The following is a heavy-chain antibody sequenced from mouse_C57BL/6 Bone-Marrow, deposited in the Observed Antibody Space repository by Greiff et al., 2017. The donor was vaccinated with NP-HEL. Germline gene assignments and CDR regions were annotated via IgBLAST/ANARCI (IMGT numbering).Heavy chain of an antibody. J-gene: IGHJ2*01. D-gene: IGHD2-5*01. CDR3: ARGAYYSNSWYFDY. Sequence: EVKLVESGGGLVQSGRSLRLSCATSGFTFSDFYMEWVRQAPGKGLEWIAASRNKANDYTTEYSASVKGRFIVSRDTSQSILYLQMNALRAEDTAIYYCARGAYYSNSWYFDYWGQGTTLTVSS. CDR2: SRNKANDYTT. CDR1: GFTFSDFY. V-gene: IGHV7-1*01.